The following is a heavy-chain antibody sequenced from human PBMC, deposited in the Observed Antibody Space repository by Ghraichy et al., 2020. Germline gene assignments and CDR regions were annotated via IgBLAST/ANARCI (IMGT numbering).Heavy chain of an antibody. V-gene: IGHV4-31*03. CDR3: ATCTSGWPNWFDP. D-gene: IGHD6-19*01. CDR1: GGSISSGGYY. Sequence: SETLSLTCTVSGGSISSGGYYWSWIRQHPGKGLEWIGYIFYSGSTYYNPSLKSRVTISVDTSKNQFSLKLSSVTAADTAVYYCATCTSGWPNWFDPWGQGTLVTVSS. CDR2: IFYSGST. J-gene: IGHJ5*02.